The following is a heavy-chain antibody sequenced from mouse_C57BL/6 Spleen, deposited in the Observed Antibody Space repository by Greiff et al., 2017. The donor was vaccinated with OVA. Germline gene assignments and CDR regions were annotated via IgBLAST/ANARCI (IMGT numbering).Heavy chain of an antibody. J-gene: IGHJ1*03. CDR3: ARPPFTTVVATDWYFDV. CDR2: ISSGSSTI. V-gene: IGHV5-17*01. D-gene: IGHD1-1*01. Sequence: EVQLQQSGGGLVKPGGSLKLSCAASGFTFSDYGMHWVRQAPEKGLEWVAYISSGSSTIYYADTVKGRFTISRDTAKNTLFLQMTSLRSEGTAMYYGARPPFTTVVATDWYFDVWGTGTTVTVSS. CDR1: GFTFSDYG.